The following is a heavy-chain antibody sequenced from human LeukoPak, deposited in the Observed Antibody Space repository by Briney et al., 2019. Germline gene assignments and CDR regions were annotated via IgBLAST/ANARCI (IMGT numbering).Heavy chain of an antibody. CDR1: GFTFSSFA. Sequence: GGSLRLSCAASGFTFSSFAMSWVRQAPGKGLEWVSAISGSGGSTYYADSVKGRFTISRDNSKNTLYLQMNSLRAEDTAVYYCAKVSSYGLTIDYWGQGTLVTVSS. CDR3: AKVSSYGLTIDY. D-gene: IGHD5-18*01. V-gene: IGHV3-23*01. CDR2: ISGSGGST. J-gene: IGHJ4*02.